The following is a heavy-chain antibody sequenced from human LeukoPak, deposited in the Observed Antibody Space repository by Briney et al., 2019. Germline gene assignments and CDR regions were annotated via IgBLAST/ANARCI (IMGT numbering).Heavy chain of an antibody. CDR2: IYPGDSDT. V-gene: IGHV5-51*01. Sequence: GESLKISCKGSGYSFTSYWIGWVRQMPGKGLEWMGIIYPGDSDTRYSPSFQGQVTISADKSISTAYLQWSSLKASDTAMYYCARLEVEMATINAFDIWGQGTMVTVSS. D-gene: IGHD5-24*01. J-gene: IGHJ3*02. CDR3: ARLEVEMATINAFDI. CDR1: GYSFTSYW.